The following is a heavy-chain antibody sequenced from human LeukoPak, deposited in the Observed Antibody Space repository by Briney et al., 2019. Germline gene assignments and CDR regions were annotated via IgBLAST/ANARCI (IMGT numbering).Heavy chain of an antibody. CDR1: GFTFSSYG. Sequence: PGGSLRLSCAASGFTFSSYGMHWVRQAPGKGLEWVAVISYDGSNKYYADSVKGRFTISRDNSKNTLYLQMNSLRAEDTAVYYCAKDHLRSPITMMSGGVDYWGQGTLVTVSS. D-gene: IGHD3-22*01. CDR2: ISYDGSNK. CDR3: AKDHLRSPITMMSGGVDY. J-gene: IGHJ4*02. V-gene: IGHV3-30*18.